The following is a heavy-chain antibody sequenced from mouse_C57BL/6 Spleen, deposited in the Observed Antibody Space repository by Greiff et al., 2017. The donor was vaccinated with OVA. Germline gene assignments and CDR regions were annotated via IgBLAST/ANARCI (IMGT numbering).Heavy chain of an antibody. CDR3: ARWITTVVATYYYAMDY. CDR1: GFSLTSYG. Sequence: QVQLQQSGPGLVQPSQSLSITCIVSGFSLTSYGVHWVRQSPGKGLEWLGVIWSGGSTDYNAAFISRLSISKDNSKSQVFFKMNSLQADDTAIYYCARWITTVVATYYYAMDYWGQGTSVTVSS. CDR2: IWSGGST. V-gene: IGHV2-2*01. J-gene: IGHJ4*01. D-gene: IGHD1-1*01.